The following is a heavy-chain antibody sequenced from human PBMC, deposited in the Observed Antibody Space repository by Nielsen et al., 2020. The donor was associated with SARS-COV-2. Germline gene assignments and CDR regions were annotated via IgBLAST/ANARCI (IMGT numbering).Heavy chain of an antibody. J-gene: IGHJ6*03. CDR2: VSHSGSI. CDR3: ARGDLVVVPSPILGLGPFFYYFYLYV. V-gene: IGHV4-4*02. D-gene: IGHD2-2*01. CDR1: GGSVSSNDW. Sequence: SETLSLTCAVSGGSVSSNDWWPWVRQSPGTGLEWIGEVSHSGSINYNPSLKSRVTLSIDKSKRQFSLRLTSVSAADTAVYFCARGDLVVVPSPILGLGPFFYYFYLYVWGKGTTVIVSS.